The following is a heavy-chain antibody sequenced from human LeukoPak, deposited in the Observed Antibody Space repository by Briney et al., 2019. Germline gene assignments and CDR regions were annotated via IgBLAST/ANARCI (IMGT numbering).Heavy chain of an antibody. CDR1: GGTFSSYA. D-gene: IGHD3-16*01. CDR3: ARCVYVSGSYYYYYGMDV. V-gene: IGHV1-69*04. J-gene: IGHJ6*02. Sequence: SVKVSCKASGGTFSSYAISWVRQAPGQGLEWMGRIIPILGIANYAQKFQGRVTITADKSTSTAYMELSSLRSEDTAVYYCARCVYVSGSYYYYYGMDVWGQGTTVTVSS. CDR2: IIPILGIA.